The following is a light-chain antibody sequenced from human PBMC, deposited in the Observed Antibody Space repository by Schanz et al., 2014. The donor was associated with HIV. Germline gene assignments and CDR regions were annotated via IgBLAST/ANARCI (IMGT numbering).Light chain of an antibody. J-gene: IGKJ1*01. Sequence: DIQMTQSPPTLAASVGDRVTITCRASQSIGGWLAWYQQKPGEAPKLLIYEASSLQSGVPSRFSGSGSGTEFTLTISSLQPEDFATYYCQQYNNYPLTFGLGTKVAIK. CDR3: QQYNNYPLT. CDR1: QSIGGW. CDR2: EAS. V-gene: IGKV1-5*03.